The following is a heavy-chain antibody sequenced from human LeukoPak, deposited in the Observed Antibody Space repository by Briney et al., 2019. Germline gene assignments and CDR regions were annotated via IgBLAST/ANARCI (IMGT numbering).Heavy chain of an antibody. Sequence: ETLSLPCPVSGGSISSSSYYWGWIRQPPGKGLEWIGSIYSSGSTYYNPSLKSRVTISVDTSKNQFSLKLNSVTAADTAVYYCARHEAKGPGSYYSNFDYWGQGTLVTVSS. CDR1: GGSISSSSYY. CDR3: ARHEAKGPGSYYSNFDY. D-gene: IGHD3-10*01. V-gene: IGHV4-39*01. CDR2: IYSSGST. J-gene: IGHJ4*02.